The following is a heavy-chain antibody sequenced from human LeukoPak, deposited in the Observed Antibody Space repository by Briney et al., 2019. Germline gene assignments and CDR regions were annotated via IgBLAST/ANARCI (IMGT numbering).Heavy chain of an antibody. CDR3: AKTPCSSGCRFDY. CDR2: ISGSGGST. CDR1: GFTFSSYG. D-gene: IGHD6-19*01. Sequence: PGGSLRLSCAASGFTFSSYGMSWVRQAPGKGLEWVSAISGSGGSTYYADSVKGRFTISRDNSKNTLYLQMNSLRAEDTAVYYCAKTPCSSGCRFDYWGQGTLVTVSS. J-gene: IGHJ4*02. V-gene: IGHV3-23*01.